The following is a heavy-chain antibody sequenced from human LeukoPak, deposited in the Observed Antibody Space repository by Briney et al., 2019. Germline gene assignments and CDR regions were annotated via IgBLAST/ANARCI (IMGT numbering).Heavy chain of an antibody. V-gene: IGHV1-69*05. D-gene: IGHD2-21*01. CDR1: GGTFSSYA. CDR2: IIPIFGTA. Sequence: SVKVSCKASGGTFSSYAISWVRQAPGQGLEWMGRIIPIFGTANYAQKFQGRVTITTDESTSTAYMELSSLRSEDTAVYYCARDLRIVVKNDAFDIWGQGTMVTVSS. J-gene: IGHJ3*02. CDR3: ARDLRIVVKNDAFDI.